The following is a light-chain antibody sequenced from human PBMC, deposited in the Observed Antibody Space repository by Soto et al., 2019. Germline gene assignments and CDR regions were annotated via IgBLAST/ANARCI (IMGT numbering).Light chain of an antibody. Sequence: QSALTQPASVSGSPGQSITISCTGTSRDIDGYNYVSWYQQHPGKAPKLMIYDVSNRPSGVSNRFSGSKSGNTASLSISGLQAEDEADYYCSSYTSSSTQVFGTGTKVTVL. CDR2: DVS. CDR1: SRDIDGYNY. CDR3: SSYTSSSTQV. V-gene: IGLV2-14*01. J-gene: IGLJ1*01.